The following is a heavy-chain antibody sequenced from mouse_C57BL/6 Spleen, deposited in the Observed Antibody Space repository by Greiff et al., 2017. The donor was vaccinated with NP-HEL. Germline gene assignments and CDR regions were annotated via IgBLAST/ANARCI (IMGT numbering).Heavy chain of an antibody. CDR2: IDPSDSYT. Sequence: QVQLQQPGAELVMPGASVKLSCKASGYTFTSYWMHWVKQRPGQGLEWIGEIDPSDSYTNYNQKFKGKSTLTVDKSSSTAYMQLSSLTSEDSAVYYCARGGSTVVADWYCDVWGTGTTVTVSS. V-gene: IGHV1-69*01. D-gene: IGHD1-1*01. CDR3: ARGGSTVVADWYCDV. J-gene: IGHJ1*03. CDR1: GYTFTSYW.